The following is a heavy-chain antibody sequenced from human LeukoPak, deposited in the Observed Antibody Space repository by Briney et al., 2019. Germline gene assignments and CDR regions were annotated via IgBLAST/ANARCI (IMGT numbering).Heavy chain of an antibody. Sequence: SETLSLTCSVSLGSIDLYYYSWIRQSPGKGLEWIGYIYNTGAIKYNPSLKSRVTISEDTSKNQLSLTLTSVTAADTAVYYCARGGAVAGEFADWGQGTLVIVSS. D-gene: IGHD6-19*01. CDR3: ARGGAVAGEFAD. V-gene: IGHV4-59*12. J-gene: IGHJ4*02. CDR2: IYNTGAI. CDR1: LGSIDLYY.